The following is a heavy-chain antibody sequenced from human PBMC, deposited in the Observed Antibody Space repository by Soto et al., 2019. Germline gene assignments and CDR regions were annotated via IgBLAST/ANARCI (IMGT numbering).Heavy chain of an antibody. J-gene: IGHJ4*02. Sequence: GGSLSLSCAGSGFTFSTYGMGWVRQAPGKGLDFVSAINKGGDATFYADSVRGRFTISRDNSKNTLFLQMDRLRAEDTALYYCVKEGGYKQPFDYWGQGTLVTVSS. CDR1: GFTFSTYG. D-gene: IGHD5-12*01. CDR2: INKGGDAT. CDR3: VKEGGYKQPFDY. V-gene: IGHV3-23*01.